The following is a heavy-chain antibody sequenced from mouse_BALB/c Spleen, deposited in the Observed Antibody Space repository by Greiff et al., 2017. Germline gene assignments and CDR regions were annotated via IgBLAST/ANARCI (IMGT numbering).Heavy chain of an antibody. Sequence: EVQLQQSGPGLVKPSQSLSLTCTVTGYSITSDYAWNWIRQFPGNKLEWMGYISYSGSTSYNPSLKSRISITRDTSKNQFFLQLNSVTTEDTATYYCARDYYYGSSFYYAMDYWGQGTSVTVST. J-gene: IGHJ4*01. CDR2: ISYSGST. D-gene: IGHD1-1*01. CDR3: ARDYYYGSSFYYAMDY. CDR1: GYSITSDYA. V-gene: IGHV3-2*02.